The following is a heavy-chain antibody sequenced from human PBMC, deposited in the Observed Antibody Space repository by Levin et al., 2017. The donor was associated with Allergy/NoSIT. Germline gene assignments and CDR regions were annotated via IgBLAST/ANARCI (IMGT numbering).Heavy chain of an antibody. CDR3: ARGRVTMVRGVRGPKYWYFDL. Sequence: SETLSLTCAVYGGSFSGYYWSWIRQPPGKGLEWIGEINHSGSTNYNPSLKSRVTISVDTSKNQFSLKLSSVTAADTAVYYCARGRVTMVRGVRGPKYWYFDLWGRGTLVTVSS. V-gene: IGHV4-34*01. CDR1: GGSFSGYY. D-gene: IGHD3-10*01. CDR2: INHSGST. J-gene: IGHJ2*01.